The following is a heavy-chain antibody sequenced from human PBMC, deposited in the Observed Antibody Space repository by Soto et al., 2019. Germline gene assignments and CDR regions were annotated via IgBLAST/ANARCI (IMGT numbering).Heavy chain of an antibody. V-gene: IGHV4-39*07. CDR3: ARVGTMVAADNYYFDY. CDR2: FYYSEST. CDR1: GGSISSGPYS. D-gene: IGHD2-15*01. J-gene: IGHJ4*02. Sequence: PSETLSLTCTVSGGSISSGPYSWGWIRQPPGKGLEWIGTFYYSESTNYNPSLKSRVTISVDTSKNQFSLKLSSVTAADTAVYYCARVGTMVAADNYYFDYWGQGTLVTVSS.